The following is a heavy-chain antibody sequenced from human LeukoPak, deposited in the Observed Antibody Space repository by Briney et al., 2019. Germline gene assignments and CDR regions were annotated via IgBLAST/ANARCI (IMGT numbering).Heavy chain of an antibody. Sequence: GGSLRLSCAAAAFTFGNYAMSWVRQAPGKGPEWVSAISGSGANTHYADSVKGRFTISRDNSKNTLYLQMNSLRAEDTAVYFCAKDFTTGGSGSYLDTYFDYWGQGTLVTVSS. CDR3: AKDFTTGGSGSYLDTYFDY. J-gene: IGHJ4*02. CDR1: AFTFGNYA. CDR2: ISGSGANT. D-gene: IGHD3-10*01. V-gene: IGHV3-23*01.